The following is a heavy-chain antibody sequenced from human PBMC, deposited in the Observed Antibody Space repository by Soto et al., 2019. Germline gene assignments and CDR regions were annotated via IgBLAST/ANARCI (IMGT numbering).Heavy chain of an antibody. CDR1: GFTFGNFW. CDR2: IGPDGTDI. Sequence: GGSLRLSCSDSGFTFGNFWIHWVRQAPGKGLEWVSHIGPDGTDIVYADSVKGRFIISRDNARNTVYLQMNSLEAEDTAVYYCAKLPRVGAYFGEFDYFDYWGQGTPVTVSS. V-gene: IGHV3-74*03. CDR3: AKLPRVGAYFGEFDYFDY. J-gene: IGHJ4*02. D-gene: IGHD3-10*01.